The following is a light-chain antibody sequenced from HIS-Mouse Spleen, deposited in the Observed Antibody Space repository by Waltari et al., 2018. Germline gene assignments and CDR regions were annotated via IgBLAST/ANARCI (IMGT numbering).Light chain of an antibody. CDR1: NIGSKS. J-gene: IGLJ2*01. CDR2: DDS. V-gene: IGLV3-21*02. Sequence: SYVLTQPPSVSVAPGQTARITCGGNNIGSKSVHWYQQKPGQAPVLGVYDDSDRPPGIPGRCAGSNSGNTATLTISRVEAGDEADYYCQVWDSSSDHPVVFGGGTKLTVL. CDR3: QVWDSSSDHPVV.